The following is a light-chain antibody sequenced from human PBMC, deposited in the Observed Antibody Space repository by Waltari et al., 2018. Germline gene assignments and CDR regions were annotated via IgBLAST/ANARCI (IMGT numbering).Light chain of an antibody. CDR3: QQNNTYSS. J-gene: IGKJ2*01. Sequence: DIQMTQSPSSLSASVADTVTITCRASQSISNWFAWYQQKPGKAPILLIYKASILKSGVPSRFSGSGSGTQFTLTISSLQPGDFATYYCQQNNTYSSFGQGTKLEIK. V-gene: IGKV1-5*03. CDR1: QSISNW. CDR2: KAS.